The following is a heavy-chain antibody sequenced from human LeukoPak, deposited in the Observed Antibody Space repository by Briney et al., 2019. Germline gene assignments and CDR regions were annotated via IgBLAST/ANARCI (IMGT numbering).Heavy chain of an antibody. CDR3: AREWRGFEDY. V-gene: IGHV3-74*01. CDR1: GFTFSSYW. Sequence: GGSLRLSCGASGFTFSSYWMHWVRQAPGKGLVWVARSNSDGSATIYADSVKGRFVISRDNSKNTLYLQMSSLRVEDTAMYYCAREWRGFEDYWGQGTLVTVSS. J-gene: IGHJ4*02. CDR2: SNSDGSAT. D-gene: IGHD3-9*01.